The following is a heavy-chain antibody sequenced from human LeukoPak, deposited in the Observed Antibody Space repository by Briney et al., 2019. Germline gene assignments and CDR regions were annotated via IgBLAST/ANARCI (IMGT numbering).Heavy chain of an antibody. V-gene: IGHV3-23*01. CDR1: RFDFTTSA. J-gene: IGHJ5*02. Sequence: SGGSLRLSCAASRFDFTTSAMNWVRQAPGDRLEWVSGISADGGATYYVDSVKGRFPISRDNSKRTLYLQMNGLRAEDTAFYYCARGPHNRGGRFSWFDPWGQGTLVTVSS. CDR3: ARGPHNRGGRFSWFDP. CDR2: ISADGGAT. D-gene: IGHD2-15*01.